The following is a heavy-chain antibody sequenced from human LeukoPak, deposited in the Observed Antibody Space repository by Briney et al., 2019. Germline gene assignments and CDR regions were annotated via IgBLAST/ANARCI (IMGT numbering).Heavy chain of an antibody. J-gene: IGHJ4*02. Sequence: PGGCLRLSSAASGFTCSTYAMGGGPQAPGKGRVWGSSIKGGGGDTFYADAVKGRVTISRDNYKNRLFLQLNSLRAEPSAVYYCARGGHDFNPFYWWGQGTLVTVSS. CDR1: GFTCSTYA. CDR3: ARGGHDFNPFYW. CDR2: IKGGGGDT. V-gene: IGHV3-23*01. D-gene: IGHD2-21*02.